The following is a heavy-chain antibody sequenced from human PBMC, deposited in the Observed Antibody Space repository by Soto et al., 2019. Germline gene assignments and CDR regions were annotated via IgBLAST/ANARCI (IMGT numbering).Heavy chain of an antibody. Sequence: QVQLQESGPGLVKPSQTLSLTCTVSSGSINSGGDFWNWIRQHPGTGLEWIGYIYYSGVTYYNPSLKSRVTISVDTSKNQFSLRLSSVTAADTAVYYCAREPSIWGQGTLVTVSS. CDR1: SGSINSGGDF. J-gene: IGHJ4*02. CDR2: IYYSGVT. CDR3: AREPSI. V-gene: IGHV4-31*03.